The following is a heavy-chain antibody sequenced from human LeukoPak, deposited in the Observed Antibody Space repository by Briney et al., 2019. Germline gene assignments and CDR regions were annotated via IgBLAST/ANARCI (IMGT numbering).Heavy chain of an antibody. CDR1: GGSISSHY. Sequence: SETLSLTCTVSGGSISSHYWSWIRQPPGKGLEWIGYIYYSGSTNYNPSLKSRVTISVDTSKNQFSLKLSSVTAADTAVYYYSRRIWMVAHYYYYYYMDVWGKGTTVTVSS. V-gene: IGHV4-59*11. D-gene: IGHD3-3*01. CDR3: SRRIWMVAHYYYYYYMDV. J-gene: IGHJ6*03. CDR2: IYYSGST.